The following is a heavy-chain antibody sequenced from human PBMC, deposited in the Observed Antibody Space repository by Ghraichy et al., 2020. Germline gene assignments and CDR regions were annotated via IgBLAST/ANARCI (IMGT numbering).Heavy chain of an antibody. D-gene: IGHD6-13*01. Sequence: SLNISCAASGFTFSNYAMHWVRQAPGRGLEWVAVISYDGSNKYYADSAKGRFTISRDNSKNTLYLQMNSLRAEDTAVYYCARDTRSSWYYPDYWGQGTLVTVSS. CDR1: GFTFSNYA. CDR3: ARDTRSSWYYPDY. V-gene: IGHV3-30-3*01. J-gene: IGHJ4*02. CDR2: ISYDGSNK.